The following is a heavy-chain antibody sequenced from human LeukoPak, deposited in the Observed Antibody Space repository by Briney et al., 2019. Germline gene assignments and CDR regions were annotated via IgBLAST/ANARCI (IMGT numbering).Heavy chain of an antibody. J-gene: IGHJ3*02. CDR3: ARLYYYDSSGYSPGAFDI. D-gene: IGHD3-22*01. CDR2: IIPIFGTA. Sequence: PVKVSCKASGGTFSSYAISWVRQAPGQGLEWMGGIIPIFGTANYAQKFQGRVTITADESTSTAYMELSSLRSEDTAVYYCARLYYYDSSGYSPGAFDIWGQGTMVTVSS. V-gene: IGHV1-69*01. CDR1: GGTFSSYA.